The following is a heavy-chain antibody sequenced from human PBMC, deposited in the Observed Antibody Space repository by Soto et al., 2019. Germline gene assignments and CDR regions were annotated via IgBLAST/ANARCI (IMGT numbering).Heavy chain of an antibody. CDR2: IIPIFGNT. J-gene: IGHJ6*03. CDR1: GGTFSSYA. CDR3: ARVPYFPVPAAPSARLYYHYMDV. Sequence: ASVKVSCKASGGTFSSYAISWVRQAPGQGLEWMGGIIPIFGNTGYAQKFQGRVTMTRNTSISTAYMELSSLRSEDTAVYYCARVPYFPVPAAPSARLYYHYMDVWGKGTTVTVSS. D-gene: IGHD2-2*01. V-gene: IGHV1-8*02.